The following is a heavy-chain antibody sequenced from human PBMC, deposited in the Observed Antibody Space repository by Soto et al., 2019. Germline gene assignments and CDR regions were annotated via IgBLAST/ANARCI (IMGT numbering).Heavy chain of an antibody. Sequence: SETLSLTCAVSGYSISSSNWWGWIRQPPGKGLEWIGYIYYSGTTYYNPSLKSRVTMSVDTSKDQFSLKLTSVTAADTAVYYCARGKITGLFEYWGRGTLVTVSS. V-gene: IGHV4-28*03. CDR1: GYSISSSNW. J-gene: IGHJ4*02. CDR2: IYYSGTT. D-gene: IGHD2-8*02. CDR3: ARGKITGLFEY.